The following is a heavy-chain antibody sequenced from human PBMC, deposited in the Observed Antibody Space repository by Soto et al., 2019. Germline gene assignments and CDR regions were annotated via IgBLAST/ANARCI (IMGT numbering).Heavy chain of an antibody. J-gene: IGHJ6*02. CDR3: ARERVAARQTLGVYYYGMDV. CDR1: GGTFSSYA. V-gene: IGHV1-69*13. CDR2: IIPIFGTA. Sequence: GASVKVSCKASGGTFSSYAISWVRQAPGQGLEWMGGIIPIFGTANYAQKFQGRVTITADESTSTAYMELSSLRSEDTAVYYCARERVAARQTLGVYYYGMDVWGQGTTVTVSS. D-gene: IGHD6-6*01.